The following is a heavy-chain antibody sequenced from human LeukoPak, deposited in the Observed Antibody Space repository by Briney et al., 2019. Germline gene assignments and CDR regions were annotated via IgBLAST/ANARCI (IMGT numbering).Heavy chain of an antibody. Sequence: GASVKVSYKASGYTFTSYGISWVRQAPGQGLEWRGGTIPIFGTANYAQKFQGRVTITADKSTSTAYMELSSLRSEDTAVYYCANNPMRGGSGRDPYYYYGMDVWGKGTTVTVSS. J-gene: IGHJ6*04. CDR3: ANNPMRGGSGRDPYYYYGMDV. CDR2: TIPIFGTA. CDR1: GYTFTSYG. V-gene: IGHV1-69*06. D-gene: IGHD3-10*01.